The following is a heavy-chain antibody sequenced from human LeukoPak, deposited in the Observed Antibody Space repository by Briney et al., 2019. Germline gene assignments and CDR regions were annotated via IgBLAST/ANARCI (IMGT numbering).Heavy chain of an antibody. CDR2: IIPIFGTA. D-gene: IGHD6-19*01. CDR1: GGTFSSYA. V-gene: IGHV1-69*05. Sequence: SVKVSCKASGGTFSSYAISWVRQAPGQGLEWMGGIIPIFGTANYAQKFQGRVTITTDESTSTAYMELSSLRSEDTAVYYCVRATYSSGWYLLYYFDYWGQGTLVTVSS. J-gene: IGHJ4*02. CDR3: VRATYSSGWYLLYYFDY.